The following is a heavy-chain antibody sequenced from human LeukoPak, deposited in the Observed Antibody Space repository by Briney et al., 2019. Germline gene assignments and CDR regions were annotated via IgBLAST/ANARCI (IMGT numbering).Heavy chain of an antibody. CDR1: GLSASTFY. V-gene: IGHV4-59*02. J-gene: IGHJ2*01. CDR2: VHDTGST. CDR3: ARGSTDVYWYLDV. Sequence: TSETLSLTCIVSGLSASTFYWRSLRQSPAPGPEWLGFVHDTGSTAYTPALKIRVTISLVTFRNQLSLMLTSVTAADTAMYYCARGSTDVYWYLDVWGRGTLVTVSS. D-gene: IGHD1-26*01.